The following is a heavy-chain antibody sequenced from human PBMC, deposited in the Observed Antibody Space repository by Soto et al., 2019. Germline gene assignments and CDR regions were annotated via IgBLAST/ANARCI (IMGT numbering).Heavy chain of an antibody. CDR3: ARASMYIWNDH. V-gene: IGHV1-8*02. J-gene: IGHJ5*02. Sequence: QVQLVQSGAEVKRPGASVKVSCEASGYTFTTYDINWVRQASGQGLEWMGCVNPSSGNTVYAQKFHGRVTMTRDTPISTAYMELRSLKSDDTAIYYCARASMYIWNDHWGQGTLVTVSS. D-gene: IGHD1-20*01. CDR2: VNPSSGNT. CDR1: GYTFTTYD.